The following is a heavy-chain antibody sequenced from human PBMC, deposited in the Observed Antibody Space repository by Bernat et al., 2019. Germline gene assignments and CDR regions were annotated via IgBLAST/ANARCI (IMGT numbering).Heavy chain of an antibody. CDR3: AKEAHLSSTAWYFDL. CDR2: ISGSSGNK. D-gene: IGHD3-10*01. J-gene: IGHJ2*01. Sequence: EVQLLESGGGLVQPGGSLRLSCAASGFTFSSYAMSWVRQAPGKGLEWVSAISGSSGNKYYADSVKGRFTISRDNSKNTLYLQMNSLRAEDTAVYYCAKEAHLSSTAWYFDLWGRGTLVTVSS. CDR1: GFTFSSYA. V-gene: IGHV3-23*01.